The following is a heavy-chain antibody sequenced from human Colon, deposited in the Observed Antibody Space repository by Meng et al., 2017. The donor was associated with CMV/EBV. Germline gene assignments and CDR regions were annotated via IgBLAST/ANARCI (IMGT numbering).Heavy chain of an antibody. Sequence: QGQLQEPGPGLLKPSETLSLTCIVSGGSISGYYWNWIRQSPGKGLEWIGYIYYKGGNGGTYYNPSLKSRVTMSVDTSKNQFSLKMTSVTAADTAVYYCVRDKSNRLDFWGQGTLVTVSS. CDR1: GGSISGYY. CDR2: IYYKGGNGGT. CDR3: VRDKSNRLDF. J-gene: IGHJ4*02. D-gene: IGHD1-14*01. V-gene: IGHV4-59*01.